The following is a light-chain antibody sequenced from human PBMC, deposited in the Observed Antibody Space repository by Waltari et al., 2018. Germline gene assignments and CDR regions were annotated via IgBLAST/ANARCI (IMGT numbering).Light chain of an antibody. CDR2: NAN. Sequence: IQMSQSPSSLSASVGDRVTITCRASQGISSSLNWYQQKPGKAPKLLIYNANSLASGVPSSFSGSGSGTEFTLIISSLQPEDFASYYCQQGNNYPFTFGPGTKLDIK. CDR3: QQGNNYPFT. J-gene: IGKJ3*01. V-gene: IGKV1D-13*01. CDR1: QGISSS.